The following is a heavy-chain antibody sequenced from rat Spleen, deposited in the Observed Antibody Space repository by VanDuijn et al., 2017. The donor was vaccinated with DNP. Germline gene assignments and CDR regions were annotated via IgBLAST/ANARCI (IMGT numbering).Heavy chain of an antibody. J-gene: IGHJ4*01. D-gene: IGHD3-6*01. CDR2: ISHDGGGT. Sequence: EVQLVESGGGLVQPGRSLKLSCAASGFTFSFYGMAWVRQAPNKGLEWVASISHDGGGTFYGDSVKGRFTVSRENAKTTLYLQMNSLRSEDTATYYCASFNWPAPWGQGTSVTVSS. V-gene: IGHV5-22*01. CDR3: ASFNWPAP. CDR1: GFTFSFYG.